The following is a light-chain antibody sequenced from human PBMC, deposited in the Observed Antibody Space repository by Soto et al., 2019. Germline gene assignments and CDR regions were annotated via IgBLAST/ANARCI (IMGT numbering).Light chain of an antibody. CDR2: WAS. CDR3: QQYYGTPYT. Sequence: IVMTQSPDSLSVSLGGRATISCKSSRTLFYSAKNKDYLAWYQHKAGQPPKLLLYWASTRESGVPDRFNGSGSATDFTLTINNLQPEDAAVYYSQQYYGTPYTFGQGTKLEI. V-gene: IGKV4-1*01. J-gene: IGKJ2*01. CDR1: RTLFYSAKNKDY.